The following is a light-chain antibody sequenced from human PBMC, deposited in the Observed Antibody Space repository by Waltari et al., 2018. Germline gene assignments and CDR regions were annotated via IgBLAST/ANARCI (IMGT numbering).Light chain of an antibody. CDR1: SSDMGGYDL. V-gene: IGLV2-23*01. J-gene: IGLJ2*01. CDR2: GDT. Sequence: QSALTQPASVSGSPGQSITISCTGTSSDMGGYDLVSWYQQHPDKAPKLMIYGDTHRPSGVSDRFSGSKSGNTASLTISGLQAEDEAGYYCCSYAGDTTPVVFGGWTKVTVL. CDR3: CSYAGDTTPVV.